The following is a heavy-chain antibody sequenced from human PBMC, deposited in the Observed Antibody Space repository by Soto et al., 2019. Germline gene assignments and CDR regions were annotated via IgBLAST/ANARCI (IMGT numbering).Heavy chain of an antibody. Sequence: QVHLQQSGPGLVKASETLSLTCAVSGGSIISADSYWFWIRKHPGKGLEWIGYIAYSGDTYYNPSLRSRVTISAVPSENKFSLPLKSVTGEDTAVYFCAMDFERSAIASWGQGTSVTISS. V-gene: IGHV4-31*11. CDR1: GGSIISADSY. D-gene: IGHD3-9*01. CDR3: AMDFERSAIAS. J-gene: IGHJ5*01. CDR2: IAYSGDT.